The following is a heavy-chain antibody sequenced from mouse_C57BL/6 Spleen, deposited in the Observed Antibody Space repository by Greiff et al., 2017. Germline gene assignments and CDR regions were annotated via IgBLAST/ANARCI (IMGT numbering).Heavy chain of an antibody. J-gene: IGHJ1*03. CDR3: AYYYGSSYGYFDV. Sequence: VQLQQPGAELVKPGASVKLSCKASGYTFTSYWMHWVKQRPGQGLEWIGMIHPNSGSTNYNEKFKSKATLTVDKSSSTAYMQRSSLTSEDSAVYYCAYYYGSSYGYFDVWGTWTTVTVSS. CDR1: GYTFTSYW. CDR2: IHPNSGST. V-gene: IGHV1-64*01. D-gene: IGHD1-1*01.